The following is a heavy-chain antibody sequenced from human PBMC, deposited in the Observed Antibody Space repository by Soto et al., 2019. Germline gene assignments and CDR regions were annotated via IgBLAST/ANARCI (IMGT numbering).Heavy chain of an antibody. Sequence: QVQLVESGGGVVQPGRSLRLSCAASGFSFSSYGMQWVRQDPGKGLEWVAVISYDGSNKYYADSVKDRFTISRDNSKKTLYLQMNSLRADDTAVYYCVAGQYFFDYCGQGTLVTVSS. CDR1: GFSFSSYG. J-gene: IGHJ4*02. V-gene: IGHV3-30*03. CDR2: ISYDGSNK. CDR3: VAGQYFFDY. D-gene: IGHD6-19*01.